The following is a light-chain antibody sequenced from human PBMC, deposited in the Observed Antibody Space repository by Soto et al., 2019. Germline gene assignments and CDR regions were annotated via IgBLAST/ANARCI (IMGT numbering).Light chain of an antibody. V-gene: IGLV2-14*03. CDR3: TSWTTSTTMI. CDR2: DVN. CDR1: SSDIGAYNF. Sequence: SALTQPASVSGSPGQSITISCTGTSSDIGAYNFVSWYQQHPGKAPKLMLYDVNIRPSGVSNRFSGSKSGNTASLTISGLQAEDEADYYCTSWTTSTTMIFGGGIKLTVL. J-gene: IGLJ2*01.